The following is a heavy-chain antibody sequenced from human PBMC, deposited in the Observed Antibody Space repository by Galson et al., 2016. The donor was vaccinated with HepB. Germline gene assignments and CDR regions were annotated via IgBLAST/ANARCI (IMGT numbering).Heavy chain of an antibody. Sequence: PALVKPTQTLTLTCTFSGFSLSNSGMCVSWIRQPPGKALEWLAFIDWDDDKYYSTSLRTRLTISRDTSKNQEVLTMTNMDPVDTATYYCARTNWNNQRAFDYWGQGTLVTVSS. V-gene: IGHV2-70*01. CDR1: GFSLSNSGMC. D-gene: IGHD1/OR15-1a*01. CDR2: IDWDDDK. CDR3: ARTNWNNQRAFDY. J-gene: IGHJ4*02.